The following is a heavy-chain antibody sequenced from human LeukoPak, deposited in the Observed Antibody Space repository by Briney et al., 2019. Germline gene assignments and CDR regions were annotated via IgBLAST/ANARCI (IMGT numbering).Heavy chain of an antibody. J-gene: IGHJ4*02. Sequence: GGSLRLSCAASGFTFSSYAMSWVRQAPGKGLEWVSAISGSGGSTYYADSVKGRFTISRDNSKNTLYLQMNSLRAEDTAVYYCAKDLTPRNDYSNYGGIYWGQGTLVTVSS. CDR2: ISGSGGST. D-gene: IGHD4-11*01. CDR1: GFTFSSYA. V-gene: IGHV3-23*01. CDR3: AKDLTPRNDYSNYGGIY.